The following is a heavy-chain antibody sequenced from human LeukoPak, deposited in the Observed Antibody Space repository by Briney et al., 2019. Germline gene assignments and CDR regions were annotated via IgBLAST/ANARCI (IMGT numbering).Heavy chain of an antibody. J-gene: IGHJ4*02. CDR3: ATRYSSFLGTGWFVFDY. D-gene: IGHD6-6*01. V-gene: IGHV3-23*01. CDR2: VSESGVTT. CDR1: GFTFSSYA. Sequence: GASLRLSCAASGFTFSSYAMNWVRQALGKGPEWVAAVSESGVTTYYADSVKGRFAISRDNSKNKVYLQMSSLRDDDTADYYCATRYSSFLGTGWFVFDYWGQGTLVTISS.